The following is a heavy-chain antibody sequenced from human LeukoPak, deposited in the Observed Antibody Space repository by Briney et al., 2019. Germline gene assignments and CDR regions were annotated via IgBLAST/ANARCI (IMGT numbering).Heavy chain of an antibody. CDR2: IYYTGST. J-gene: IGHJ6*03. CDR3: ARLYYYGSYYYMDV. Sequence: SETLSLTCTVSSGSITNYYWTWIRQPPGKGLEWVGHIYYTGSTNYNPSLKSRVSISVDTSKNQFSLKLSSVTAADTAVYYCARLYYYGSYYYMDVWGKGTTVTISS. V-gene: IGHV4-59*01. CDR1: SGSITNYY. D-gene: IGHD3-10*01.